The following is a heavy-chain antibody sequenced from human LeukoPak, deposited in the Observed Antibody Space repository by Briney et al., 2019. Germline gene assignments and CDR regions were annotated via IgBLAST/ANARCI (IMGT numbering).Heavy chain of an antibody. CDR1: GGSISSSSYY. CDR2: VSYSGST. J-gene: IGHJ4*02. D-gene: IGHD5-24*01. CDR3: ARGRQFSTY. Sequence: KTSETLSLTCIVSGGSISSSSYYWGWIRQPPGKGLEWIGSVSYSGSTYYNPSLKSRFTISVDTSKNFFSLNLSSVTAADTAVYYCARGRQFSTYWGQGTLVTVSS. V-gene: IGHV4-39*07.